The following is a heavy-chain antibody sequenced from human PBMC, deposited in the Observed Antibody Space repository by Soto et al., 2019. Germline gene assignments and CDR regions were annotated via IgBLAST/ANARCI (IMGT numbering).Heavy chain of an antibody. CDR3: ARGSNHFDY. Sequence: EVQLVESGGGLVQPGGSLRLSCAASGFTFSPFWMHWVRQVPGKGPVWVSRINSDGNSTSYVDSVKGRFTISRDSAKNTLYLQMNSLRAEDTAVYYCARGSNHFDYWGQGTLVTVSS. CDR2: INSDGNST. CDR1: GFTFSPFW. J-gene: IGHJ4*02. D-gene: IGHD4-4*01. V-gene: IGHV3-74*01.